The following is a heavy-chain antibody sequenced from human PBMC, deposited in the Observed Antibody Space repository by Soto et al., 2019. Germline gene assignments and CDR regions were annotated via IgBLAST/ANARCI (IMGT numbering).Heavy chain of an antibody. CDR1: GFTFDDYV. J-gene: IGHJ3*01. Sequence: VQLVESGGGLEQPGRSLRLSCAGSGFTFDDYVLHWVRQVPRKGLEWVSGISWNGKEIGYADSVKGRFIVSRDNAKNSLYLQLNSLRVEDTALYFCVKDSSWEPRILDFWGQGTRVTVSS. CDR3: VKDSSWEPRILDF. V-gene: IGHV3-9*01. CDR2: ISWNGKEI. D-gene: IGHD1-26*01.